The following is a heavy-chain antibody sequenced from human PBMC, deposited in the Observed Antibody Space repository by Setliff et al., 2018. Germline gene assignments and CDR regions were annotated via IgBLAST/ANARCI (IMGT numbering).Heavy chain of an antibody. CDR2: ISSSSRTI. D-gene: IGHD3-10*01. Sequence: GGSLRLSCGASGFTFSSYSMNWVRQAPGKGLEWVSYISSSSRTIYYADSVKGRFTISRDNAKNSLYLQMNSLRAEDTAVYYCAKGSDRVLWFGTTDFDYWGQGTLVTVSS. CDR3: AKGSDRVLWFGTTDFDY. J-gene: IGHJ4*02. CDR1: GFTFSSYS. V-gene: IGHV3-48*04.